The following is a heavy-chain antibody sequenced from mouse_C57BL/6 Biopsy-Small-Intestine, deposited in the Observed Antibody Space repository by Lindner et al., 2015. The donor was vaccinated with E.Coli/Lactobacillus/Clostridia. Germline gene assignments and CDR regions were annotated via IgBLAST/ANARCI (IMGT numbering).Heavy chain of an antibody. CDR2: IIPVFGTP. CDR3: ARDQLEYTYSSFFEY. Sequence: SVKVSCKTSGGTFSSFAITWVRQAPGQGLEWMGGIIPVFGTPSYAQKFQGRVTITTDESTSTAYMELTSLRSEDTAVYYCARDQLEYTYSSFFEYWGQGTLVTVSS. D-gene: IGHD6-1*01. V-gene: IGHV1-55*01. J-gene: IGHJ4*01. CDR1: GGTFSSFA.